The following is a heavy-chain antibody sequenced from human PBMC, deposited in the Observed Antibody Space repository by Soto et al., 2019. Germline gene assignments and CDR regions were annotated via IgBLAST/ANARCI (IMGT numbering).Heavy chain of an antibody. CDR2: IIPIFGTA. Sequence: GASVKVSCKASGGTFSSYAISWVRQAPGQGLEWMGGIIPIFGTANYAQKFQGRVTITADESTSTAYMELSSLRSEDTAVYYCARPYGRDYYGSGSYFLFYYYGMDVWGQGTTVTVSS. CDR1: GGTFSSYA. CDR3: ARPYGRDYYGSGSYFLFYYYGMDV. V-gene: IGHV1-69*13. D-gene: IGHD3-10*01. J-gene: IGHJ6*02.